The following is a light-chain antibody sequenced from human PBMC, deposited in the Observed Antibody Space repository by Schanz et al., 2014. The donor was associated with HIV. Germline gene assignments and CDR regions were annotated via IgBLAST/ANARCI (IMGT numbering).Light chain of an antibody. CDR2: GND. CDR1: NSNIGSNT. CDR3: STWDDSLSGRL. J-gene: IGLJ2*01. Sequence: QSVLTQPPSASGTPGQRVTISCSGSNSNIGSNTVNWYQHLPGAAPKLLIYGNDQRPSGVPDRFSASKSGTSASLAISGLRSEDEASYYCSTWDDSLSGRLFGGGTKL. V-gene: IGLV1-44*01.